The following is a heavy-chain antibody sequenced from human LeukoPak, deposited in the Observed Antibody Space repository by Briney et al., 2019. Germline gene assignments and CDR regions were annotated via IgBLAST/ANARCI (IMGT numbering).Heavy chain of an antibody. J-gene: IGHJ4*02. CDR3: AKNFPGRPFDY. CDR2: FGTGGDDT. Sequence: GGSLRLSCAASGFTFSSYAMSWVRQAPGKGLEWVSTFGTGGDDTYYADSVKGRFIISRDNSENTLYLQINSLRAEDTAIYYCAKNFPGRPFDYWGQGALVTVSS. CDR1: GFTFSSYA. V-gene: IGHV3-23*01. D-gene: IGHD1-14*01.